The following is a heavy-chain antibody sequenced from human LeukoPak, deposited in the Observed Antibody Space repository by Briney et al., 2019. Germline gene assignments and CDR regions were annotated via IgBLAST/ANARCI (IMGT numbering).Heavy chain of an antibody. D-gene: IGHD3-10*01. V-gene: IGHV3-74*01. J-gene: IGHJ4*02. CDR2: ISKDGSST. CDR3: AVWFGELLALGY. Sequence: GGSLRLSCAASGFTFSGHWMHWVRQAPGKGLEWVSRISKDGSSTYYADSVKGRFTISRDNAKNTLYLQMNSLRAEDTAVYYCAVWFGELLALGYWGQGTLVTVSS. CDR1: GFTFSGHW.